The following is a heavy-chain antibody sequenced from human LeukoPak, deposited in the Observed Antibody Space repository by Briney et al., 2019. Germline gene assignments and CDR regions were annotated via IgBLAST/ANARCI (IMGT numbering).Heavy chain of an antibody. V-gene: IGHV1-69*05. J-gene: IGHJ4*02. Sequence: SVKVSCKASGGTFSSYAISWVRQAPGQGLEWMGGIIPIFGTANYAQKFQGRVTITTDESTSTAYMELSGLRSEDTAVYYCATVQDSSGYWGQGTLVTVSS. CDR1: GGTFSSYA. CDR2: IIPIFGTA. D-gene: IGHD3-22*01. CDR3: ATVQDSSGY.